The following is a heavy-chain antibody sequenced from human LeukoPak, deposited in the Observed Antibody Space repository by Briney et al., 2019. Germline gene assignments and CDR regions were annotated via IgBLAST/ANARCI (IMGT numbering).Heavy chain of an antibody. CDR3: ARLSGSSSMAADY. J-gene: IGHJ4*02. Sequence: GGSLRLSCAASGFTFSSYEMNWVRQAPGKGLEWVSYISSSGSTTYYADSVKGRFTISRDNAKNSLYLQMNSLRAEDTAVYYCARLSGSSSMAADYWGQGTLVTVSS. D-gene: IGHD6-13*01. CDR2: ISSSGSTT. CDR1: GFTFSSYE. V-gene: IGHV3-48*03.